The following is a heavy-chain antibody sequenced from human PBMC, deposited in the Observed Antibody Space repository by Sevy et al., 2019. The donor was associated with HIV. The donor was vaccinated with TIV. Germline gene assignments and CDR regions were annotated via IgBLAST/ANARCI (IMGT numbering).Heavy chain of an antibody. CDR1: GFTFEDYA. CDR3: AKDSYYDSSGYFDA. J-gene: IGHJ4*02. CDR2: ISWNSGRI. D-gene: IGHD3-22*01. Sequence: GGSLRLSCAASGFTFEDYALHWVRQVPGKGLEWVSDISWNSGRIGYADSVKGRFTISRDNAKNSLYLQMNSLRAEDTAFYYCAKDSYYDSSGYFDAWGQGTLVTVS. V-gene: IGHV3-9*01.